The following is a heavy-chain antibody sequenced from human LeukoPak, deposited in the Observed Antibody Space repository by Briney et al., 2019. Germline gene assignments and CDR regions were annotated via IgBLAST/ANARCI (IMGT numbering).Heavy chain of an antibody. D-gene: IGHD1-26*01. CDR3: AVSSGSSNFEY. CDR1: SGSITSSTYY. J-gene: IGHJ4*02. CDR2: THYSGDT. Sequence: PSETLPLTCSVSSGSITSSTYYWGWVRQPPGKGLEWIGSTHYSGDTSYNPSLKSRVTISIDTSRNQFSLKLTSVTAADTALYYCAVSSGSSNFEYWGQRTLVTVSS. V-gene: IGHV4-39*01.